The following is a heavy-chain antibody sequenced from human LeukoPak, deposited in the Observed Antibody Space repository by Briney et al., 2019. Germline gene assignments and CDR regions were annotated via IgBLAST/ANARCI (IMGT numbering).Heavy chain of an antibody. V-gene: IGHV4-61*02. CDR2: IYTSGST. Sequence: PSQTLSLTCTVSGGSISSGSYYWSWIRQPAGKGLEWIGRIYTSGSTNYNPSLKSRVTISVDTSKNQFSLKLSSVTAADTAVYYCARVSIAAPDYFDYWGQGTLVTVSS. CDR3: ARVSIAAPDYFDY. D-gene: IGHD6-6*01. CDR1: GGSISSGSYY. J-gene: IGHJ4*02.